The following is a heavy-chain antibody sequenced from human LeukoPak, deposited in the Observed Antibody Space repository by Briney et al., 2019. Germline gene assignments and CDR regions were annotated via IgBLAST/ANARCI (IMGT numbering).Heavy chain of an antibody. V-gene: IGHV3-23*01. D-gene: IGHD3-3*01. CDR1: GFTFSSYA. CDR2: ISGSGGST. CDR3: ARARDPYDYYFDY. Sequence: GGSLRLSCAASGFTFSSYAMSWVRQAPGKGLEWDSAISGSGGSTSYAQKFQGRVTMTRDTSTSTVYMELSSLRSEDTAVYYCARARDPYDYYFDYWGQGTLVTVSS. J-gene: IGHJ4*02.